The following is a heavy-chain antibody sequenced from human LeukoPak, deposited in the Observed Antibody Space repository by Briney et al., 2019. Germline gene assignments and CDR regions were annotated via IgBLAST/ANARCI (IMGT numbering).Heavy chain of an antibody. Sequence: PSETLSLTCTVSGGSISSGDYYWSWIRQPPGKGLEWIGYIYYSGSTYYNPSLKSRVTISVDTSKNQFSLKLSSVTAADTAVYYCARASTDYDFWSGYKWGQGTLVTVSS. CDR3: ARASTDYDFWSGYK. CDR2: IYYSGST. V-gene: IGHV4-30-4*08. D-gene: IGHD3-3*01. J-gene: IGHJ4*02. CDR1: GGSISSGDYY.